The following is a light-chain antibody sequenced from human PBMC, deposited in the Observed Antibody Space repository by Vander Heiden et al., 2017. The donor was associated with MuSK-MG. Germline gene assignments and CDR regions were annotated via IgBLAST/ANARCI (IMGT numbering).Light chain of an antibody. V-gene: IGLV2-11*01. CDR3: YAYARTRDI. CDR1: SSDVGGYNY. Sequence: QSALTQPRSVSGSPGRSVTSPCTGTSSDVGGYNYVSWYQQYPGKVPQLIIYDVNKRPPGVPDRFSGSNSGNTAYLTISRLQPEDEADYYCYAYARTRDIFGTGTKVTVL. CDR2: DVN. J-gene: IGLJ1*01.